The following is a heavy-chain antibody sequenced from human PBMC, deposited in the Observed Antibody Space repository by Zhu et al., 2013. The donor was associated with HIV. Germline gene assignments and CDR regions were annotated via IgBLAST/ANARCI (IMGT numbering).Heavy chain of an antibody. D-gene: IGHD3-22*01. CDR2: IIPIFGSA. Sequence: VQLVQSGAEVKKPGASVKVSCKASGYIFDAFYIHWVRQAPGQGPEWMGGIIPIFGSANYAQRFQGRVTITADESTRTAYMELSTLRSEDTAVYYCIRRAFYYDRSWFDPWGQGTLVTVSS. J-gene: IGHJ5*02. CDR1: GYIFDAFY. V-gene: IGHV1-69*01. CDR3: IRRAFYYDRSWFDP.